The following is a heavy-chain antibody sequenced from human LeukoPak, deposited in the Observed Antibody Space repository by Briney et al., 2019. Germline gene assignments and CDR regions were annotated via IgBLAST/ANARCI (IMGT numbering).Heavy chain of an antibody. CDR2: ISGSGGST. CDR3: AKDRKVVPVGDV. D-gene: IGHD2-15*01. V-gene: IGHV3-23*01. J-gene: IGHJ6*02. Sequence: SGGSLRLSCAASGFTFSSYAMSWVRQAPGKGLEWVSAISGSGGSTYYADSVKGRFTISRDNSKNTLYLQMNSLRAEDMAVYYCAKDRKVVPVGDVWGQGTTVTVSS. CDR1: GFTFSSYA.